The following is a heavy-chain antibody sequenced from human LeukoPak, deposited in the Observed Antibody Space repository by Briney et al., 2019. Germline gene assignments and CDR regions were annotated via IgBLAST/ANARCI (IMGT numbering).Heavy chain of an antibody. CDR1: GFSFSSYG. D-gene: IGHD1-26*01. CDR3: ARSSIVGAPNRDGMDV. Sequence: PGGSLRLSCAASGFSFSSYGMHWVRQTPGKGLEWVAVIWYDGTDKYYADSVKGRFTISRDNSNNKMYLQMDSLRDEDTAVYYCARSSIVGAPNRDGMDVWAKGPRSPSP. V-gene: IGHV3-33*01. CDR2: IWYDGTDK. J-gene: IGHJ6*02.